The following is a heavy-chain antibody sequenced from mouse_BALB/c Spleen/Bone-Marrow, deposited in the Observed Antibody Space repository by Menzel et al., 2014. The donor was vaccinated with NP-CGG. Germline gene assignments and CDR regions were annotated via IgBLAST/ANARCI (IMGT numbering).Heavy chain of an antibody. J-gene: IGHJ1*01. D-gene: IGHD2-2*01. Sequence: VQLKESGGGLVQPGGSLKLSCAASGFDFSRYWVSWGRQAPGEGLGWIGEINPDSSTINYTPSLKDKFIISRDNAKNTLYLQMSKVRSEDTALLYCALLGYYGYFYVWGAGTTVTVSS. V-gene: IGHV4-1*02. CDR3: ALLGYYGYFYV. CDR2: INPDSSTI. CDR1: GFDFSRYW.